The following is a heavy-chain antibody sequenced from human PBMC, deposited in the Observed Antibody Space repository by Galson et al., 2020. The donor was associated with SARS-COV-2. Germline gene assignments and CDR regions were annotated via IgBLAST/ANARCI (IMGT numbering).Heavy chain of an antibody. Sequence: SVKVSCKASGGTFSSYANSWVRQAPGQGLEWMGGIIPIFGTANYAQKFQGRVTITADESTSTAYMELSSLRSEDTAVYYCARDKAMAAAFPFDAFDIWGKGTMVTVSS. CDR3: ARDKAMAAAFPFDAFDI. CDR1: GGTFSSYA. CDR2: IIPIFGTA. J-gene: IGHJ3*02. V-gene: IGHV1-69*13. D-gene: IGHD6-13*01.